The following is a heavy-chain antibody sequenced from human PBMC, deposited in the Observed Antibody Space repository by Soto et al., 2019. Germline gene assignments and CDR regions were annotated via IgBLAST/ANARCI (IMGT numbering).Heavy chain of an antibody. CDR1: GYTFTSYG. D-gene: IGHD2-2*02. CDR3: AREVVVPAAIGPLAHVVTYGMDV. V-gene: IGHV1-46*01. CDR2: INPSGGST. Sequence: ASVKVSCKASGYTFTSYGISWVRQAPGLGPEWMGIINPSGGSTSYAQKFQGRVTMTRDTSTSTVYMELSSLRSEDTAVYYCAREVVVPAAIGPLAHVVTYGMDVWGQGTTVTVSS. J-gene: IGHJ6*02.